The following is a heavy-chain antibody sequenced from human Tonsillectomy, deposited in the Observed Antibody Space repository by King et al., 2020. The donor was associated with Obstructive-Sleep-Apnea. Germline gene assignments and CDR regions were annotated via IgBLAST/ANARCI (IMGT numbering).Heavy chain of an antibody. CDR2: IYYSGST. D-gene: IGHD1-26*01. CDR3: AFRVGGAFDI. Sequence: QLQESGPRLVKPSETLSLTCTVSGGSISSSSYYWGWIRQPPGKGLEWIGSIYYSGSTYYNPSLKSRVTISVDTSKNQFSLKLSSVTAADTAVYYCAFRVGGAFDIWGQGTMVTVSS. J-gene: IGHJ3*02. V-gene: IGHV4-39*07. CDR1: GGSISSSSYY.